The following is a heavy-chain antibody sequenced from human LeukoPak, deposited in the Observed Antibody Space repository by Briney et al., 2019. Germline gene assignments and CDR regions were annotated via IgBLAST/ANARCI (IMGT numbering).Heavy chain of an antibody. CDR2: IYHSGST. D-gene: IGHD4-17*01. CDR1: GYSIGSGYY. V-gene: IGHV4-38-2*02. J-gene: IGHJ4*02. CDR3: ARDTVTPRVYFDY. Sequence: SETLSLTCTVSGYSIGSGYYWGWIRQPPGKGLEWIGSIYHSGSTYYNPSLKSRVTISVDTSKNQFSLKLSSVTAADTAVYYCARDTVTPRVYFDYWGQGTLVTVSS.